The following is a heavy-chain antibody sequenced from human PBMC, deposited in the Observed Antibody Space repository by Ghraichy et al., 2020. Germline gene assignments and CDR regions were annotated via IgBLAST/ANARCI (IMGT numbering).Heavy chain of an antibody. J-gene: IGHJ4*02. D-gene: IGHD3-22*01. CDR1: GGSISSYY. V-gene: IGHV4-59*01. Sequence: SQTLSLTCTVSGGSISSYYWSWIRQPPGKGLEWIGYIYYSGSTNYNPSLKSRVTISVDTSKNQFSLKLSSVTAADTAVYYCARGDFKDSSGYPLRYWGQGTLVTVSS. CDR3: ARGDFKDSSGYPLRY. CDR2: IYYSGST.